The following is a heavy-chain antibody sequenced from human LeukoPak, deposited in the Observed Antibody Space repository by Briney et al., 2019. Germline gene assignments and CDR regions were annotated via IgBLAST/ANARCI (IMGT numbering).Heavy chain of an antibody. CDR2: IYPGDSDT. Sequence: GESLKISCQASGYSFTNYWIGWVRQMPGEGLEWMGLIYPGDSDTRYSPSFQGQVTISADKSISTAYLQWGGLKASDTDMYYCARPAQLRYYYDSSGYFDYWGQGTLVTVSS. J-gene: IGHJ4*02. V-gene: IGHV5-51*01. CDR1: GYSFTNYW. D-gene: IGHD3-22*01. CDR3: ARPAQLRYYYDSSGYFDY.